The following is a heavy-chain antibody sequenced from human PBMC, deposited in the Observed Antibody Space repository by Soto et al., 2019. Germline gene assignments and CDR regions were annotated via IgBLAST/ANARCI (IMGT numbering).Heavy chain of an antibody. Sequence: QLQLQESGPGLVKPSETLSLTCTVSGGSISSSGYYWGWIRQPPGKGLEWIGSIYYGVSTYYNPALKSRVTISADTSKNPFALKLGSVAAAGTAVYSLARRDGQSSGDDYWGQGTLVTVSS. CDR1: GGSISSSGYY. V-gene: IGHV4-39*02. CDR3: ARRDGQSSGDDY. J-gene: IGHJ4*02. D-gene: IGHD6-19*01. CDR2: IYYGVST.